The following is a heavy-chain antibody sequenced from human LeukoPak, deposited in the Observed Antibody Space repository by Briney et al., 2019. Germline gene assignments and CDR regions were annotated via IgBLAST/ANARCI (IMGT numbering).Heavy chain of an antibody. V-gene: IGHV3-11*04. Sequence: PGGSLRLSCAASAFTFCDDYMSCIRHAPGEGLGWGSYICDSGRTLYYADSAKGRFTISRDNAKNSVYLQMNNLRAENTALYFCARDRRGDYDHSGYYDKWGQGTLVTVSS. CDR2: ICDSGRTL. CDR1: AFTFCDDY. J-gene: IGHJ4*02. CDR3: ARDRRGDYDHSGYYDK. D-gene: IGHD3-22*01.